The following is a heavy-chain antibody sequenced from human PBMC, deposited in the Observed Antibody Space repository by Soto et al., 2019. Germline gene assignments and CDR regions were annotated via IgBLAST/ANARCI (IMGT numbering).Heavy chain of an antibody. CDR1: GYTFTSYY. CDR3: ARERSERRLPWDIVVVVAATPRVGYYYGMDV. V-gene: IGHV1-46*01. J-gene: IGHJ6*02. Sequence: ASVKVSCKASGYTFTSYYMHWVRQAPGQGLEWMGIINPSGGSTSYAQKFQGRVTMTRDTSTSTVYMELSSLRSEDTAVYYSARERSERRLPWDIVVVVAATPRVGYYYGMDVWGQGTTVTVS. CDR2: INPSGGST. D-gene: IGHD2-15*01.